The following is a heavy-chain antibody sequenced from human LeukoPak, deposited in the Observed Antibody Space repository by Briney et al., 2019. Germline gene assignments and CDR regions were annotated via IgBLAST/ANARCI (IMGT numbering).Heavy chain of an antibody. CDR1: GGSISSYY. Sequence: KPSETLSLTCTVSGGSISSYYWSWIRQPPGKGLEWIGYIYYSGSTNYNPSLKSRVTISVDTSKNQFSLKLSSVTAADTAVYYCARVRDSGSYYNLRYNWFDPWGQGTLVTVSS. D-gene: IGHD1-26*01. CDR3: ARVRDSGSYYNLRYNWFDP. CDR2: IYYSGST. J-gene: IGHJ5*02. V-gene: IGHV4-59*12.